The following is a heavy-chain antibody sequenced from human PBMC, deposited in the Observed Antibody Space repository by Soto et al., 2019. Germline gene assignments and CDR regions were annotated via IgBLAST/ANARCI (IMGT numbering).Heavy chain of an antibody. J-gene: IGHJ6*02. CDR3: ARDYDFWSGPGRNYYYYGMDV. CDR2: ISAYNGNT. D-gene: IGHD3-3*01. V-gene: IGHV1-18*01. Sequence: GAAVKVSCKASGYTFTSYGISWVRQAPGQGLEWMGWISAYNGNTNYAQKLQGRVTMTTDTSTSTAYMELRSLRSDDTAVYYCARDYDFWSGPGRNYYYYGMDVWGQGTPVTVSS. CDR1: GYTFTSYG.